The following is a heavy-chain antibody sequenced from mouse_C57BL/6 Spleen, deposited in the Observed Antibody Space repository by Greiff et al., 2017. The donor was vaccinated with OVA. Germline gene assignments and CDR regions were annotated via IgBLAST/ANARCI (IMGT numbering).Heavy chain of an antibody. J-gene: IGHJ3*01. Sequence: EVQLQQSGPELVKPGASVKISCKASGYSFTGYYMNWVKQSPEKSLEWIGEINPSTGGTTYNQKFKAKATLTVDKSSSTAYMQLKSLTSEDSAVYCCARGNDYSAWFAYWGQGTLVTVSA. CDR2: INPSTGGT. D-gene: IGHD2-4*01. CDR1: GYSFTGYY. CDR3: ARGNDYSAWFAY. V-gene: IGHV1-42*01.